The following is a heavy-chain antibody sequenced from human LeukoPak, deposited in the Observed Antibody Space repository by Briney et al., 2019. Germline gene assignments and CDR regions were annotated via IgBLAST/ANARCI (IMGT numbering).Heavy chain of an antibody. D-gene: IGHD3-16*02. CDR2: IYYSGST. CDR1: GGSISSNY. CDR3: ARLAHGAYVWGTNRLYFFGH. J-gene: IGHJ4*02. V-gene: IGHV4-59*01. Sequence: PSETLSLTCTVSGGSISSNYWSWIRQPPGKGLEWIGYIYYSGSTNYNPSLKSRVTISVDTSKNQFSLKVRSVTAADTAVYYCARLAHGAYVWGTNRLYFFGHWGQGTLVTVSS.